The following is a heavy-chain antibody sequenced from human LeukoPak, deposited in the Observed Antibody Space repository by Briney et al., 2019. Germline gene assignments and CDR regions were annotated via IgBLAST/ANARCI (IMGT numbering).Heavy chain of an antibody. D-gene: IGHD6-19*01. CDR3: ARQRYSSRSLDY. CDR2: IYYSGST. J-gene: IGHJ4*02. CDR1: GGSISTSSYY. Sequence: SETLSLTCTVSGGSISTSSYYWGWIRQPPGKGLEWIGNIYYSGSTYYNPSLKSRVTIPIDTSKNQFSLKLSSVTAADTAVYYCARQRYSSRSLDYWGQGTLVTVSP. V-gene: IGHV4-39*01.